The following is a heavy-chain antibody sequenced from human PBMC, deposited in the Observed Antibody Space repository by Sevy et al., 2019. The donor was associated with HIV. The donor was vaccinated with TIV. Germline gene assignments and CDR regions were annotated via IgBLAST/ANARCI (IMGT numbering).Heavy chain of an antibody. CDR1: GGSISNINYY. D-gene: IGHD3-22*01. CDR3: ARHPTYYYDSSGPDY. CDR2: IYYSGNT. J-gene: IGHJ4*02. Sequence: SETLSLTCTVSGGSISNINYYWGWIRQPPGKGLEWIGTIYYSGNTYYNPSLKSRVTISVDTSKNQFSLKVSSVTAADTALYYCARHPTYYYDSSGPDYWGQGTLVTVSS. V-gene: IGHV4-39*01.